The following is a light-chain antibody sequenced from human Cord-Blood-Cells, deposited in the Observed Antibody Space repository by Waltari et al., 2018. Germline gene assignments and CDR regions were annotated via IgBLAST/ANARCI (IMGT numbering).Light chain of an antibody. Sequence: DIQMTQSPSSLSASVGDRVTITCRASQSISSYLNWYQQKPGKAPKLLIYASSSLQSGVPSRFSGSGSGTDCTITISSLQPEDFATYYCQQSYSTPLTFGGGTKVEIK. CDR1: QSISSY. CDR2: ASS. V-gene: IGKV1-39*01. J-gene: IGKJ4*01. CDR3: QQSYSTPLT.